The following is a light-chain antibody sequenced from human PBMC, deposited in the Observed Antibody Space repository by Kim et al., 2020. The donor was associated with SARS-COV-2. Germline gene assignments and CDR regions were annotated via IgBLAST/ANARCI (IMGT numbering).Light chain of an antibody. Sequence: SVSPGERATLSCRASQSVSSNLAWYQQKPGQAPRLLISGASTRATGIPARFSGSGSGTEFTLTISSLQSEDFAVYYCQQYNNWPLTFGQGTKLEIK. V-gene: IGKV3-15*01. CDR3: QQYNNWPLT. CDR1: QSVSSN. CDR2: GAS. J-gene: IGKJ2*01.